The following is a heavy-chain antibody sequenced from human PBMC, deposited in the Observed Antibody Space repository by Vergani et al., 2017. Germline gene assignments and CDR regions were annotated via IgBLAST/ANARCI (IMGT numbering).Heavy chain of an antibody. J-gene: IGHJ4*02. Sequence: QVQLQQSGPGLVKPSQTLSLTCAISGDSVSSNSAAWNWIRQSPSRGLEWLGRTYYRSKWYNDYAVSVKSRITINPDTSKNQFSLQLSSVTAADTAVYYCARGVMYSSGWYGVSRMPYYFDYWGQGTLVTVSS. V-gene: IGHV6-1*01. CDR1: GDSVSSNSAA. CDR3: ARGVMYSSGWYGVSRMPYYFDY. CDR2: TYYRSKWYN. D-gene: IGHD6-19*01.